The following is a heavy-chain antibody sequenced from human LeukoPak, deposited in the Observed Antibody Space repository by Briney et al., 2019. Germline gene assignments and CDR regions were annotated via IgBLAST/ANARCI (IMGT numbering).Heavy chain of an antibody. CDR3: AKGTIWFGELLGDYFDY. CDR2: ISWNSGSI. V-gene: IGHV3-9*01. CDR1: GFTFGDYA. Sequence: RTGGSLRLSCAASGFTFGDYAMHWVRQAPGKGLEWVSGISWNSGSIGYADSVKGRFTISRDNAKNSLYLQMNSLRAEDTALYYCAKGTIWFGELLGDYFDYWGQGTLVTVSS. J-gene: IGHJ4*02. D-gene: IGHD3-10*01.